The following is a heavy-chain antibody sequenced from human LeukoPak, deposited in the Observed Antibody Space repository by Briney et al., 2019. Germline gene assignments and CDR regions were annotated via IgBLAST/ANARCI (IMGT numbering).Heavy chain of an antibody. V-gene: IGHV3-74*01. Sequence: GESLTLSCAASGFTFSSDTMKWVRQAPGRGLEWVSRTHSDGSSTSYADSMEGRFTISRDHPKNTLYLRMNSLRAEDTAVYYCARSTTHQYYYYMDVWGKGTTVTVSS. D-gene: IGHD4-17*01. CDR1: GFTFSSDT. J-gene: IGHJ6*03. CDR3: ARSTTHQYYYYMDV. CDR2: THSDGSST.